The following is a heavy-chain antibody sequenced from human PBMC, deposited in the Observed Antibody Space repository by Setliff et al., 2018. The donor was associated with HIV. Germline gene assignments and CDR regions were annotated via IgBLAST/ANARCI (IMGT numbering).Heavy chain of an antibody. CDR2: NNHREDT. V-gene: IGHV4-34*01. CDR3: ARMAAAGRGHYYYYVDV. CDR1: GASFSNYY. Sequence: PSETLSLTCAVYGASFSNYYWGWVRQPPGKGLEWIEENNHREDTNYNPSLKSRVTISVDTSKNQFSLKLSSVTAADTAVYFCARMAAAGRGHYYYYVDVWGKGTTVTVSS. J-gene: IGHJ6*03. D-gene: IGHD6-13*01.